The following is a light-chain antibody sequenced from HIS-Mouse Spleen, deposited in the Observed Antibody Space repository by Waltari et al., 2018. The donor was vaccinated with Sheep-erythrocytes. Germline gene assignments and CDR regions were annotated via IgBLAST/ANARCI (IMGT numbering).Light chain of an antibody. CDR3: SSYAGSNNWV. CDR2: EVS. V-gene: IGLV2-8*01. Sequence: QSALTQPPSASGSPGQSVTISCTGTSSDVGGYNYVSWYQQHPGKAPKLMFYEVSKGPSGVPDRFSGSKSGNTASLTVSGLQAEDEADYYCSSYAGSNNWVFGGGTKLTVL. J-gene: IGLJ3*02. CDR1: SSDVGGYNY.